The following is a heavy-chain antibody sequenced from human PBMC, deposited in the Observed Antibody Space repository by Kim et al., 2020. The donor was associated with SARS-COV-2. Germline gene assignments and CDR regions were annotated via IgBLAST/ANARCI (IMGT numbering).Heavy chain of an antibody. CDR2: INSDGSST. V-gene: IGHV3-74*01. CDR1: GFTFSSYW. J-gene: IGHJ5*02. D-gene: IGHD3-22*01. CDR3: ARWSHRYYYDSSVNWFDP. Sequence: GGSLRLSCAASGFTFSSYWMHWVRQAPGKGLVWVSRINSDGSSTSYADSVKGRFTISRDNAKNTLYLQMNSLRAEDTAVYYCARWSHRYYYDSSVNWFDPWGPGTLVTVSS.